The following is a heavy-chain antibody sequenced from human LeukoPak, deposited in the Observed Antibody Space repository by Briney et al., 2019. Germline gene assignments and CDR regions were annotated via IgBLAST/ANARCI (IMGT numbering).Heavy chain of an antibody. J-gene: IGHJ4*02. V-gene: IGHV4-61*01. CDR2: IYYSGST. D-gene: IGHD5-18*01. Sequence: SETLSLTCTVSGASVSSGSYYWSWIRQPPGKGLEWIGYIYYSGSTNYNPSLKSRVTISVDTSKNQFSLKLSSVTAANTAVYYCARGSRGYSYGWGQGTLVTVSS. CDR3: ARGSRGYSYG. CDR1: GASVSSGSYY.